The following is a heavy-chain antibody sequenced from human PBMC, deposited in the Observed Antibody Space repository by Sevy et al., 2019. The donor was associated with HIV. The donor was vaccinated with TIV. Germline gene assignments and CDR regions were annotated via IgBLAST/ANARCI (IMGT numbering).Heavy chain of an antibody. Sequence: GGSLRLSCAASGFTFYTYGMHWVRQAPGKGLEWVAVISYDGGNQYYADSVKGRYTISRDNSKNTRELQMNSLRAEDTAVDYCGRENFHCFDPWGQGTLVTVSS. D-gene: IGHD1-7*01. V-gene: IGHV3-33*05. CDR3: GRENFHCFDP. CDR2: ISYDGGNQ. CDR1: GFTFYTYG. J-gene: IGHJ5*01.